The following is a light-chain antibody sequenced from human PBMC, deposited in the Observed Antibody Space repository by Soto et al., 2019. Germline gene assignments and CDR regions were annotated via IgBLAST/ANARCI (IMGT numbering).Light chain of an antibody. CDR1: QGISSD. CDR2: DAS. V-gene: IGKV1-13*02. J-gene: IGKJ4*01. CDR3: QQFNSPLT. Sequence: AIQLTQSPSSLSASVGDRVTIACRASQGISSDLAWYQQKPGKPPKLLIFDASTLESGVPSRFSGRGSGTDFTLTISSLQPEDSAIYYCQQFNSPLTFGGGTKVAIK.